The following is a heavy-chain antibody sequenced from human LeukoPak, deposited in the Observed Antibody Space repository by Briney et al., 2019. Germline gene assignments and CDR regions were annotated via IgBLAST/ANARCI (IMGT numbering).Heavy chain of an antibody. CDR1: GFTFSAYT. J-gene: IGHJ3*02. D-gene: IGHD3-3*01. CDR2: VFYDGSNK. Sequence: PGGSLRLSCSASGFTFSAYTMHWVRQAPGKGLEWVAIVFYDGSNKYYADSVKGRFTISRDNSKNTLYLQMNSLRAEDTAVYYCASGHYDFWSGYAFDIWGQGTMVTVSS. V-gene: IGHV3-30-3*01. CDR3: ASGHYDFWSGYAFDI.